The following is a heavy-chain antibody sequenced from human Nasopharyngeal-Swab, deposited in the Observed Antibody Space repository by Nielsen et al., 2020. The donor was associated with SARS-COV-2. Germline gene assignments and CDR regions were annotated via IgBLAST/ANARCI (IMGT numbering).Heavy chain of an antibody. CDR2: IYYSGST. CDR1: GGSISSYY. CDR3: ARTLVLRYFDWSPYFDY. V-gene: IGHV4-59*01. Sequence: SETLSLTCTVSGGSISSYYWSWIRQPPGKGLEWIGYIYYSGSTNYNPSLKSRVTISVDTSKNQFSLKLSSVTAADTAVYYCARTLVLRYFDWSPYFDYWGQGTLATVSS. J-gene: IGHJ4*02. D-gene: IGHD3-9*01.